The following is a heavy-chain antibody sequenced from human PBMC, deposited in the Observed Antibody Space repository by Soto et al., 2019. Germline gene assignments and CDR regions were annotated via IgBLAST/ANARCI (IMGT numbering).Heavy chain of an antibody. CDR1: GGSISSYY. D-gene: IGHD3-9*01. CDR2: IYYSGST. Sequence: LSLTCTVSGGSISSYYWSWIRQPPGKGLEWIGYIYYSGSTNYNPSLKSRVTISVDTSKNQFSLKLSSVTAADTAVYYCARDYRYDILTGRDAFDIWGQGTMVTVSS. J-gene: IGHJ3*02. CDR3: ARDYRYDILTGRDAFDI. V-gene: IGHV4-59*01.